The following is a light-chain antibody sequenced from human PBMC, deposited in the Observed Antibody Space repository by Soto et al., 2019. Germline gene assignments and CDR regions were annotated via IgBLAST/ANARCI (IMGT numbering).Light chain of an antibody. Sequence: EIVMTQSPATLSVSPGERATLSCRASQSISSELAWYQQKPGQPSRLLIYGASTRATGVPARFTGSGSGSDFPLTISGLQSEDFAVYYCQQGHNWPLTFGQGTRLEI. CDR1: QSISSE. CDR3: QQGHNWPLT. J-gene: IGKJ2*01. CDR2: GAS. V-gene: IGKV3-15*01.